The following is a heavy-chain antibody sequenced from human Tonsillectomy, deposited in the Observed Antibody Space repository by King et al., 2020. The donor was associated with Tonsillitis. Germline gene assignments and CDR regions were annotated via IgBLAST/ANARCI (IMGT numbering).Heavy chain of an antibody. CDR2: IYTSGST. CDR3: ARVVVRYYYGSGSYYHDAFDI. Sequence: VQLQESGPGLVKPSETLSLTCTVSGGSISSYYWSWIRQPAGKGLEWIGRIYTSGSTNYNPSLKSRVTMSVDTTKNQFSLKLRSVTAADTAVYYCARVVVRYYYGSGSYYHDAFDIWGQGTMVTVSS. D-gene: IGHD3-10*01. V-gene: IGHV4-4*07. CDR1: GGSISSYY. J-gene: IGHJ3*02.